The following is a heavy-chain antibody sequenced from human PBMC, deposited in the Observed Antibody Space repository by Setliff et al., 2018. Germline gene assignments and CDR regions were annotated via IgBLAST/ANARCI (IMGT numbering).Heavy chain of an antibody. CDR1: GFTFSTYR. CDR2: IWDDGVKK. CDR3: ARNGSGSGCYAGLES. V-gene: IGHV3-33*08. D-gene: IGHD2-15*01. J-gene: IGHJ4*02. Sequence: GGSLRLSCAASGFTFSTYRMHWVRQAPGKGLEWVAVIWDDGVKKYHADSVKGRFTISRDNSKNTLYLQMNSLRPEDTAVYYCARNGSGSGCYAGLESWGQGTPVTVSS.